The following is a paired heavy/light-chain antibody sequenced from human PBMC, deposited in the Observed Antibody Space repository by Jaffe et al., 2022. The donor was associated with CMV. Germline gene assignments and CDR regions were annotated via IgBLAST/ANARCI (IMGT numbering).Heavy chain of an antibody. Sequence: QVQLVQSGAEVKKPGSSVKVSCKASGNTFSTYAISWVRQAPGRGLEWMGRIIPILDIANYAQNFQGRVTITTDKSTSTTYMELSSLRSEDTAIYYCASGITGTPFDYWGQGTLVTVSS. CDR3: ASGITGTPFDY. CDR1: GNTFSTYA. D-gene: IGHD1-20*01. V-gene: IGHV1-69*09. CDR2: IIPILDIA. J-gene: IGHJ4*02.
Light chain of an antibody. Sequence: EIVLTQSPATLSVSPGERATLSCRASQSVSSNLAWYQQKPGQAPRLLIYGVSTRATGIPARFSGSGSGTEFTLTISSLQSEDFVVYYCQQYNNWPPYTFGQGTKLEIK. CDR1: QSVSSN. J-gene: IGKJ2*01. CDR2: GVS. CDR3: QQYNNWPPYT. V-gene: IGKV3-15*01.